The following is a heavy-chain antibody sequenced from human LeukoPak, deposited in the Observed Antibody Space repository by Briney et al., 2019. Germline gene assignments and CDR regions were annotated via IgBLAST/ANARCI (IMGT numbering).Heavy chain of an antibody. J-gene: IGHJ4*02. CDR3: ARGWGPAYCGGDCHRHFDY. CDR2: IYYRGST. Sequence: PSQTLSLTCAVSGGSISSGGYSWSWIRQPPGKGLECIGFIYYRGSTYYNPSLKSRVTISVDTSKNQFSLKLTSVTAADTAVYYCARGWGPAYCGGDCHRHFDYWGQETLVTVSS. V-gene: IGHV4-30-4*07. CDR1: GGSISSGGYS. D-gene: IGHD2-21*02.